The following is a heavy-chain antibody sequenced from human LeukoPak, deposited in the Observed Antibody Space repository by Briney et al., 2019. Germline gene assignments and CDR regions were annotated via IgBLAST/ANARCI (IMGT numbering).Heavy chain of an antibody. J-gene: IGHJ3*02. CDR3: AREVSYLDAFDI. D-gene: IGHD5/OR15-5a*01. CDR2: INHSGST. V-gene: IGHV4-34*01. CDR1: GGSFSGYY. Sequence: SETLSLTCAVYGGSFSGYYWSWIRQPPGKGLEWIGEINHSGSTNYNPSLKSRVTISVDTSKNQFSLKLSSVTAADTAVYYCAREVSYLDAFDIWGQGTMVTVSS.